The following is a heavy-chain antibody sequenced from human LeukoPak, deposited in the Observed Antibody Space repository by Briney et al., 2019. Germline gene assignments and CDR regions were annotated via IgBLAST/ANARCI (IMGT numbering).Heavy chain of an antibody. CDR3: ASSVYYYYMDV. J-gene: IGHJ6*03. V-gene: IGHV4-38-2*01. CDR1: GFTFSDYY. CDR2: IYYSGST. Sequence: GSLRLSCAASGFTFSDYYMSWIRQPPGKGLEWIGSIYYSGSTYYNPSLKSRVTISVDTSKNQFSLKLSSVTAADTAVYYCASSVYYYYMDVWGKGTTVTVSS.